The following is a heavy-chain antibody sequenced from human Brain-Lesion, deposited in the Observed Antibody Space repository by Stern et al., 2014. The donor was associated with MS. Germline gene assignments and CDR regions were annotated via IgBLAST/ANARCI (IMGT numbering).Heavy chain of an antibody. J-gene: IGHJ6*02. D-gene: IGHD3-10*01. CDR2: IYQSGSA. Sequence: VQLVESGPGLVKPSGTLSLTCAVSGASISNTQWWTWVRQSPGKGLEWIGEIYQSGSANYNPPLRSRVPISVDRSKNSFSLKLNSVTAADTAVYYCARDPRRGGLSGYYHGMDVWGQGTTVTVSS. CDR1: GASISNTQW. V-gene: IGHV4-4*02. CDR3: ARDPRRGGLSGYYHGMDV.